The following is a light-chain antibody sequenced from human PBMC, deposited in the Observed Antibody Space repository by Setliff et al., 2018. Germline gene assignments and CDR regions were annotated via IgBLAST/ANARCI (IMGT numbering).Light chain of an antibody. CDR1: SSDVGGYNY. J-gene: IGLJ2*01. V-gene: IGLV2-14*01. CDR2: DVS. Sequence: QSVLTQPASVSGSPGQSITISCTGTSSDVGGYNYVSWYQQHPGKAPKLMIYDVSKRPSGVPDRFSGSKSGTSASLAITGLQAEDEADYYCQSYDNSLSGPVVFGGGTKVTVL. CDR3: QSYDNSLSGPVV.